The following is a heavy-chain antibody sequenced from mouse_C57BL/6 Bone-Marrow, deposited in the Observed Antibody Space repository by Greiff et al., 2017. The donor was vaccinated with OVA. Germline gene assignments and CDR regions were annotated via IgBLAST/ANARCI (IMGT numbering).Heavy chain of an antibody. CDR3: ARKNYYGSIYAMDY. J-gene: IGHJ4*01. D-gene: IGHD1-1*01. CDR1: GYTFTSYW. V-gene: IGHV1-50*01. Sequence: VQLQQPGAELVKPGASVKLSCKASGYTFTSYWMQWVKQRPGQGLEWIGEIDPSDSYTNYNQKFKGKATLTVDTSSSTADMQLSSLTSEDSAVYYCARKNYYGSIYAMDYWGQGTSVTVSS. CDR2: IDPSDSYT.